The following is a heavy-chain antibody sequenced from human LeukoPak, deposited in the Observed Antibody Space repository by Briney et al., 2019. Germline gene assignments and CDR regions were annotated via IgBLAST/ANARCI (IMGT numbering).Heavy chain of an antibody. V-gene: IGHV3-11*01. CDR2: ISSSGSTI. CDR3: AKVPRGAYYYDSSGFPKCFDY. Sequence: PGGSLRLSCAASGFTFSDYYMSWIRQAPGKGLEWASYISSSGSTIYYADSVKGRFTISRDNAKNSLYLQMNSLRAEDTAVYYCAKVPRGAYYYDSSGFPKCFDYWGQGTLVTVSS. CDR1: GFTFSDYY. D-gene: IGHD3-22*01. J-gene: IGHJ4*02.